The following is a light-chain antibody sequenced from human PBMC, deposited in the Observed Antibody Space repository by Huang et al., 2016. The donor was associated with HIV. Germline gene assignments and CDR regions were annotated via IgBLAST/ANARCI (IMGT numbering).Light chain of an antibody. J-gene: IGKJ2*01. Sequence: EIIMTQSPATLSLSPGEGASLSCRANQSVATNLAWYLHRPGQSPRILIFGASTRGSGLPGRFSGSGYGTQFTLTVSGLQSEDFAVYYCQQYHNWPYTFGQGTKLEI. CDR1: QSVATN. CDR3: QQYHNWPYT. CDR2: GAS. V-gene: IGKV3-15*01.